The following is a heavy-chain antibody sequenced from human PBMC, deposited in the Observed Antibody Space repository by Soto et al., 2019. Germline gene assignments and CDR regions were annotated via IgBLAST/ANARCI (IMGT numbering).Heavy chain of an antibody. CDR3: AKDSRIAAPPIGYLDH. V-gene: IGHV3-23*01. Sequence: PGGSLRLSCAASGFTFGSYGMSWVRQAPGKGLEWVSSLSGSSLTVYYADSVKGRFTISRDNSDNTLFLEMTSLRAEDTAFYYCAKDSRIAAPPIGYLDHWGQGTLVTV. D-gene: IGHD6-6*01. CDR2: LSGSSLTV. CDR1: GFTFGSYG. J-gene: IGHJ4*02.